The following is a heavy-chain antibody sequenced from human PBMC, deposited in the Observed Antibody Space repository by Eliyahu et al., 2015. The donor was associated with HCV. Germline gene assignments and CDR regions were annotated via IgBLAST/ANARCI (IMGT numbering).Heavy chain of an antibody. CDR3: ATYPTAMVSFDY. CDR2: IYYSGNT. Sequence: QLQLQESGPGLVKPSETLSLTCTVSGGSXSSSTYYWGWIRQPPGKGLEWIGSIYYSGNTYYNPSLKSRVTISVDTSKXQFSLRLSSVTAADTAVFYCATYPTAMVSFDYWGQGTLVTVSS. J-gene: IGHJ4*02. D-gene: IGHD5-18*01. CDR1: GGSXSSSTYY. V-gene: IGHV4-39*01.